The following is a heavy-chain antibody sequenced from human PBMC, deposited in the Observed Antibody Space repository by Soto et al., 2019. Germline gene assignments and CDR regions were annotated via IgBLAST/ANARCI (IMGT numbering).Heavy chain of an antibody. CDR2: IIPIFGTA. Sequence: ASVKVSCKASGGTLSSYAISWVRQAPGQGLEWMGGIIPIFGTANYAQKFQGRVTITADESTSTAYMELSSLRSEDTAVYYCAREDMGSSYFSHYYYYYGMDVWGQGTTVTVSS. J-gene: IGHJ6*02. V-gene: IGHV1-69*13. CDR3: AREDMGSSYFSHYYYYYGMDV. CDR1: GGTLSSYA. D-gene: IGHD6-6*01.